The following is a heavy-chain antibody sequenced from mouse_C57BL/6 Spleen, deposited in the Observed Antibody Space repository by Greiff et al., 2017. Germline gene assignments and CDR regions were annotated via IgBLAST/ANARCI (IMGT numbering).Heavy chain of an antibody. Sequence: EVMLVESGGGLVKPGGSLKLSCAASGFTFSDYGMHWVRQAPEKGLEWVAYISSGSSTIYYADTVKGRFTISRDNAKNTVFLHMTSLRSEDTAMYYCARTGTLDYWGQGTTLTVSS. D-gene: IGHD4-1*01. CDR1: GFTFSDYG. V-gene: IGHV5-17*01. CDR2: ISSGSSTI. J-gene: IGHJ2*01. CDR3: ARTGTLDY.